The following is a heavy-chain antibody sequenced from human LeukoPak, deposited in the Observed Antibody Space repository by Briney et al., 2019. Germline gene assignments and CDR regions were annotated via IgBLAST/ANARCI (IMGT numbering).Heavy chain of an antibody. V-gene: IGHV4-59*01. CDR1: GGSISSYY. D-gene: IGHD6-13*01. J-gene: IGHJ5*02. Sequence: SETLSLTCTVSGGSISSYYWSWIRRPPGKGLEWIGDIYYSGSTNYNPSLKSRVTISVDTSKNQFSLKLSSVTAADTAVYYCARQYTSSWAYWFDPWGQGTLVTVSS. CDR3: ARQYTSSWAYWFDP. CDR2: IYYSGST.